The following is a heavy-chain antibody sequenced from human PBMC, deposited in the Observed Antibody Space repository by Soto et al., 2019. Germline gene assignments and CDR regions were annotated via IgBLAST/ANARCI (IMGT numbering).Heavy chain of an antibody. D-gene: IGHD5-12*01. Sequence: GGSLRLSCAASGFIFSSSAMSWVRQAPGKGLEWVSGISGAGASTYYADSVKGRFTISRDNSKNTLYLQLNSLRAEDTAVYYCAKRVSTAWGQGTLVTVSS. V-gene: IGHV3-23*01. CDR3: AKRVSTA. CDR1: GFIFSSSA. CDR2: ISGAGAST. J-gene: IGHJ5*02.